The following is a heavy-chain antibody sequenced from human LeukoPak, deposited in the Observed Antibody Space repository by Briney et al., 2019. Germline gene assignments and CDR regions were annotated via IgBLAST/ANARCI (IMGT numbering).Heavy chain of an antibody. CDR3: ARVRNGGFLEWLPPGYYYMDV. Sequence: SETLSLTCTVSGGSISSYYWSWIRQPPGKGLEWIGYIFYSGGTNYNPSLKSRVTISVDTSKNHFSLKLSSVTAADTAVYYCARVRNGGFLEWLPPGYYYMDVWGKGTTVTVSS. V-gene: IGHV4-59*01. CDR1: GGSISSYY. J-gene: IGHJ6*03. D-gene: IGHD3-3*01. CDR2: IFYSGGT.